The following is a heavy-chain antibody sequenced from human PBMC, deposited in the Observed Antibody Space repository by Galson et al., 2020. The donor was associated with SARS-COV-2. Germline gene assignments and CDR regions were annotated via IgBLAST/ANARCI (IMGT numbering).Heavy chain of an antibody. J-gene: IGHJ6*02. CDR2: INPNSGGT. Sequence: ASVQVTCKASGYTFTGYYMNWVRQAPGQGLEWMGWINPNSGGTNYAQKFQGRVTMTRDTSISTAYMELSRLRSDDTAVYYCARGYGDYEDYYYYYYGMDVWGQGTTVTVSS. CDR1: GYTFTGYY. CDR3: ARGYGDYEDYYYYYYGMDV. D-gene: IGHD4-17*01. V-gene: IGHV1-2*02.